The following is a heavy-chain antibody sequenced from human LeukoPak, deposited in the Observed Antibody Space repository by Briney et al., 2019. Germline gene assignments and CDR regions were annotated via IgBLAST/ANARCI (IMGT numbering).Heavy chain of an antibody. CDR2: ISPYDGDT. D-gene: IGHD2-21*02. Sequence: GASVKVSCKASGYTFAIYGISWVRQAPGQGLEWMAWISPYDGDTNYAQNFEGRVTMTTETSTSTAYMELRSLRSDDTAIYYCARDYCTRGGDCYKEDLFDPWGQGTLVTVSS. CDR3: ARDYCTRGGDCYKEDLFDP. J-gene: IGHJ5*02. CDR1: GYTFAIYG. V-gene: IGHV1-18*01.